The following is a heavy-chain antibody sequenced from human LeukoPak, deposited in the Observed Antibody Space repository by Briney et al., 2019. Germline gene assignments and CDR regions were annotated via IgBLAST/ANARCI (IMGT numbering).Heavy chain of an antibody. CDR3: ARQPQHEASFDY. CDR1: GFMFDRYW. CDR2: IKSDASEE. V-gene: IGHV3-7*01. Sequence: GGSLRLSCVASGFMFDRYWMSWVRQAPGKGLEWVANIKSDASEEKYLDSVMGRFKISRDDAEDSLFLQMNSLRAEDTAVYFCARQPQHEASFDYWGQGALVAVSS. J-gene: IGHJ4*02.